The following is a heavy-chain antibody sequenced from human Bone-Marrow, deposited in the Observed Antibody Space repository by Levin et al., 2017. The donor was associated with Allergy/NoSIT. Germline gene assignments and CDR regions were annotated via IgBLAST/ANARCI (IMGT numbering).Heavy chain of an antibody. CDR1: GTSINAGSNY. V-gene: IGHV4-61*01. CDR2: IDYRGAT. CDR3: ARDIDYYYYMDV. Sequence: SQTLSLTCTVSGTSINAGSNYWSWIRQSPGKRLEWIGNIDYRGATNYNPSLSGRVSISADTSKNQFSLNLRSVTAADTAIYYCARDIDYYYYMDVWGKGTTVTVSS. D-gene: IGHD3-16*02. J-gene: IGHJ6*03.